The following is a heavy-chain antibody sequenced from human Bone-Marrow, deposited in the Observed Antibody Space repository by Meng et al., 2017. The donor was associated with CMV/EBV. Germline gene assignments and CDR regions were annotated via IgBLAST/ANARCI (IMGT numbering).Heavy chain of an antibody. CDR1: VGTFSSYA. CDR3: ARGPLSGSYLGYYYGMDV. D-gene: IGHD1-26*01. CDR2: IITIFGTA. Sequence: SSVNVSCKASVGTFSSYAISWVRQAPGEGLEWMGGIITIFGTANYAQKFQGRVTITTDESTSTAYMELSSLRSEDTAVYYCARGPLSGSYLGYYYGMDVWGQGTTVTVSS. V-gene: IGHV1-69*05. J-gene: IGHJ6*02.